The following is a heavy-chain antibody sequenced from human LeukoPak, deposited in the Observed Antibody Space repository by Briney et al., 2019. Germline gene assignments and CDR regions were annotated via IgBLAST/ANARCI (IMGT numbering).Heavy chain of an antibody. CDR3: ASSITMVRGVPKLAHYYYYMDV. Sequence: KSSETLSLTCAVYGGSFSGYYWSWIRQPPGKGLEWIGEINHSGSTNYNPSLKSRVTISVDTSKNQFSLKLSSVTAADTAVYYCASSITMVRGVPKLAHYYYYMDVWGKGTTVTISS. V-gene: IGHV4-34*01. CDR2: INHSGST. D-gene: IGHD3-10*01. CDR1: GGSFSGYY. J-gene: IGHJ6*03.